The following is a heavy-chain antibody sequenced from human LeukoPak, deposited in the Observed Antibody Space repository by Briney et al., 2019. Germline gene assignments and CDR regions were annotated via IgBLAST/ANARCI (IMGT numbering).Heavy chain of an antibody. CDR3: ARVESITIFGVVIGNWFDP. Sequence: ASVKVSCKASGYTFTSYGISWVRQAPGQGLEWMGWISAYNGNTNYAQKLQGRVTMTTDTSTSTAYMELRSVRSDDTAVYYCARVESITIFGVVIGNWFDPWGQGTLVTVSS. J-gene: IGHJ5*02. V-gene: IGHV1-18*01. CDR2: ISAYNGNT. D-gene: IGHD3-3*01. CDR1: GYTFTSYG.